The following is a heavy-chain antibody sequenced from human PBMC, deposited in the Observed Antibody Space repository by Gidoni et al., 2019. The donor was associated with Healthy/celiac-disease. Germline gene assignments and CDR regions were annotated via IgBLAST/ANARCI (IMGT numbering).Heavy chain of an antibody. V-gene: IGHV3-7*01. CDR2: IKQDGSEK. Sequence: EVQLVESGGGLVQPGGSLRLSCAASGFTFSSYWMNWVRQAPGKGLEWVANIKQDGSEKYYVDSVKGRFTISRDNAEKSLYLQMNSLRAEDTAVYYCARVSMDVRMTIFGVENILSYYMDVWGKGTTVTVSS. CDR1: GFTFSSYW. CDR3: ARVSMDVRMTIFGVENILSYYMDV. J-gene: IGHJ6*03. D-gene: IGHD3-3*01.